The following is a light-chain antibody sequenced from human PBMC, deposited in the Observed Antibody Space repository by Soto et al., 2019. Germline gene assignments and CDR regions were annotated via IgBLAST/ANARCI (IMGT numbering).Light chain of an antibody. CDR3: QQRSNWPPEFT. V-gene: IGKV3-11*01. J-gene: IGKJ3*01. Sequence: EIVLTQSPATLSLSLGERATLSCRASQSVTSHLTWYQQKPGQAPRLLIYDASNRATGIPDRFSGSGSGTNFTLTISIIEPEDFAVYYCQQRSNWPPEFTFGPGTKVDIK. CDR2: DAS. CDR1: QSVTSH.